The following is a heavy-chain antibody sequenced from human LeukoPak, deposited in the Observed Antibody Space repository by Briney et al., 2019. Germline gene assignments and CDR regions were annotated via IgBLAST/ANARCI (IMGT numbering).Heavy chain of an antibody. Sequence: PGGSLRLSCAASGFTFSDYYMSWIRQAPGKGLEWVSYISSSGSTIYYADSVKGRFTISRDNAKNSLYLQMNSLRAEDTAVYYCAREGDSSDHYYYYGMDVWGQGTTVTVSS. V-gene: IGHV3-11*01. CDR3: AREGDSSDHYYYYGMDV. CDR2: ISSSGSTI. CDR1: GFTFSDYY. D-gene: IGHD6-25*01. J-gene: IGHJ6*02.